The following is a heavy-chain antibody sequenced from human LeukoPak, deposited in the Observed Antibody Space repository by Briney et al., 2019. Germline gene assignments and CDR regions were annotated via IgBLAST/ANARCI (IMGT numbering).Heavy chain of an antibody. CDR3: AKDRAGYYDSSGYYPFEMDV. CDR1: GFTFSSYA. D-gene: IGHD3-22*01. Sequence: GGSLRLSCAASGFTFSSYAMSWVRQAPGKGLEWVSAISRSGGSTYYADSVKGRFTISRDNSKNTLYLQMNSLRAEDTAVYYCAKDRAGYYDSSGYYPFEMDVWGQGTTVTVSS. J-gene: IGHJ6*02. CDR2: ISRSGGST. V-gene: IGHV3-23*01.